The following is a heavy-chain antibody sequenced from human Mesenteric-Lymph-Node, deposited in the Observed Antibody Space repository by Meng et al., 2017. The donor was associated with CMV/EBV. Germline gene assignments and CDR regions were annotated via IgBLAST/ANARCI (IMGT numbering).Heavy chain of an antibody. CDR2: IKPYNGNR. CDR3: ARTPIGVVPSDL. V-gene: IGHV1-18*04. Sequence: CMASGFMFTAYGITWVRQAPGQGLEWMGWIKPYNGNRDYAQNLQGRVTLTTDTSTTTAYLELGSLRSDDTAVYYCARTPIGVVPSDLWGQGTLVTVSS. CDR1: GFMFTAYG. D-gene: IGHD3-22*01. J-gene: IGHJ5*02.